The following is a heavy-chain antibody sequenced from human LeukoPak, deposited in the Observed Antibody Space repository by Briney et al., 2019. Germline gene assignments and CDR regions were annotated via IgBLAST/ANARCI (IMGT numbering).Heavy chain of an antibody. CDR3: ARAHQTGVDAFDM. Sequence: PGGSLRLSCAASGFTFSSYWMSWVRQAPGKGLESVANIDRDGSEKYYVDSVKGRFTISRDNAKNTLYLQMNSLRAEDMAVYCCARAHQTGVDAFDMWGQGTMVTVSS. V-gene: IGHV3-7*01. J-gene: IGHJ3*02. CDR1: GFTFSSYW. D-gene: IGHD2-8*01. CDR2: IDRDGSEK.